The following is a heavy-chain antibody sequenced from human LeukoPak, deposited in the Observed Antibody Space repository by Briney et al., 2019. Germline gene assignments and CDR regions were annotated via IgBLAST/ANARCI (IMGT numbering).Heavy chain of an antibody. V-gene: IGHV3-30-3*02. CDR3: AKNYYDSSGYYSHSYFQH. CDR2: ISYDGSNK. Sequence: GGSLRLSCAASGFTFSSYAMHWVRQAPGKGLEWVAVISYDGSNKYYADSVKGRFTISRDNSKNTLYLQMNSLRAEDTAVYYCAKNYYDSSGYYSHSYFQHWGQGTLVTVSS. D-gene: IGHD3-22*01. CDR1: GFTFSSYA. J-gene: IGHJ1*01.